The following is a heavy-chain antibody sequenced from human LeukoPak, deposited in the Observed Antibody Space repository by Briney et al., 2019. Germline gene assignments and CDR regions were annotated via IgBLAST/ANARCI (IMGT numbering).Heavy chain of an antibody. CDR1: GVSISDYY. Sequence: SETLSLTYTVSGVSISDYYWSWIRQPPGRGLECIGYIYHSGITTYNPSLTSRVTMSVDTAKNQFSLRLNSVTAADTALYYCARAWSRVGATFDYWGQGTLVTVSS. D-gene: IGHD1-26*01. J-gene: IGHJ4*02. CDR2: IYHSGIT. CDR3: ARAWSRVGATFDY. V-gene: IGHV4-59*01.